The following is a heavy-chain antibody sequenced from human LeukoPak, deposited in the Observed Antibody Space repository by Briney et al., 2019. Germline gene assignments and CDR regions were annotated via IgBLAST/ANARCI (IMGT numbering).Heavy chain of an antibody. V-gene: IGHV4-4*02. CDR3: ARYTAMVPNWFDP. J-gene: IGHJ5*02. D-gene: IGHD5-18*01. CDR2: IYHSGST. CDR1: GGSISSSNW. Sequence: SETLSLTCAVSGGSISSSNWWRWVRQPPGKGLEWIGEIYHSGSTNYNPSLKSRVTISVDKSKNQFSLKLSSVTAADTAVYYCARYTAMVPNWFDPWGQGTLVTVSS.